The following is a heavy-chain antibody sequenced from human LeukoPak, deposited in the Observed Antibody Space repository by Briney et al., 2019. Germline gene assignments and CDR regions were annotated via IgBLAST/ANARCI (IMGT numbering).Heavy chain of an antibody. CDR2: INYSGST. D-gene: IGHD6-19*01. V-gene: IGHV4-59*08. Sequence: NPSETLSLTCTVSGGSISSYYWSWIRQPPGKGLEWIGYINYSGSTNYNPSLKSRVTISVDTSKNQFSLKLSSVTAAYTAVYYCARQCTAVAGNFDYWGQGTLVTVSS. CDR3: ARQCTAVAGNFDY. CDR1: GGSISSYY. J-gene: IGHJ4*02.